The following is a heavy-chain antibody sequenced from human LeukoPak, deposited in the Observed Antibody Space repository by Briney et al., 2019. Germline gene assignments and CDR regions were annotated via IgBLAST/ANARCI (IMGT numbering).Heavy chain of an antibody. CDR3: ARGFGPLTNNGAFDI. J-gene: IGHJ3*02. CDR1: GGSISSGGYS. V-gene: IGHV4-30-2*01. CDR2: IYRSGST. Sequence: SETLSLTCAVSGGSISSGGYSWSWIRQPPGQGLEWIGYIYRSGSTYYNPSLKSRVTISVDRSKNQFSLKLSSVTAADTAVYYCARGFGPLTNNGAFDIWGQGTMVTVSS. D-gene: IGHD1-1*01.